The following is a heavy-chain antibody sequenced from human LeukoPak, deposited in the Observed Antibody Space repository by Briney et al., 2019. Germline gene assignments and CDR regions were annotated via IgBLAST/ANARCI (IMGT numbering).Heavy chain of an antibody. J-gene: IGHJ5*01. CDR3: ARGPRGRLRFYRWFDP. D-gene: IGHD2-2*02. CDR2: INHRGST. V-gene: IGHV4-34*01. Sequence: SETLSLTCAVYGGSFSGYYWSWIRQPPGKGLEWMGEINHRGSTNYNPSLKSRVTISVDTSTNQFPLKLSSVTAADTAVYYCARGPRGRLRFYRWFDPWGQGTLATVSS. CDR1: GGSFSGYY.